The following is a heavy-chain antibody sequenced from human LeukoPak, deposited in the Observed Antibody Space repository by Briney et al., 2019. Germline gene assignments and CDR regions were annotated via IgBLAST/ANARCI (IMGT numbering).Heavy chain of an antibody. CDR2: ISSSSTI. J-gene: IGHJ4*02. D-gene: IGHD4-17*01. V-gene: IGHV3-48*04. CDR1: GFTFSSYS. CDR3: ARDSAYGDYEVY. Sequence: GGSLRLSCAASGFTFSSYSMNWVRQAPGKGLEWVSYISSSSTIYYADSVKGRFTISRDNAKNSLYLQMNSLRAEDTAVYYCARDSAYGDYEVYWGQGTLVTASS.